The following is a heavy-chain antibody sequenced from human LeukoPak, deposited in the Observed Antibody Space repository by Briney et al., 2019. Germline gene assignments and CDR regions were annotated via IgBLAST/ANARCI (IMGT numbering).Heavy chain of an antibody. J-gene: IGHJ6*02. CDR3: ARRPGIAAAGRVYYGMDV. Sequence: GRSLRLSCAASGFTFSSYGMHWVRQAPGKGLEWVAVIWYDGSNKYYADSVKGRFTISRDNSKNTLYLQMNSLRAEDTAAYYCARRPGIAAAGRVYYGMDVWGQGTTVTVSS. D-gene: IGHD6-13*01. CDR1: GFTFSSYG. CDR2: IWYDGSNK. V-gene: IGHV3-33*01.